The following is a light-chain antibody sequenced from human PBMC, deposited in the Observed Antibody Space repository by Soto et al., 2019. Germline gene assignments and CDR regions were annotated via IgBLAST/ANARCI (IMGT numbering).Light chain of an antibody. J-gene: IGKJ4*01. CDR2: AAS. Sequence: DIQMTQSPSSLSASVGDRVTITCQASHDITSFLNWYQHKPGKAPKLLIYAASSLQSGVPSRFSGSGSGTDFTLTISSLQPEDFATYYCQQANSFPLTFGGGTKVEIK. V-gene: IGKV1-12*01. CDR3: QQANSFPLT. CDR1: HDITSF.